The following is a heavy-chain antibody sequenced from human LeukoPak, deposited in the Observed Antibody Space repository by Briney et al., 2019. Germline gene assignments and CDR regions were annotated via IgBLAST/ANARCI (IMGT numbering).Heavy chain of an antibody. CDR1: GLTFSNAW. CDR3: ARAHYSSFDY. V-gene: IGHV3-7*01. D-gene: IGHD6-13*01. Sequence: PGGSLRLSCAASGLTFSNAWMSWVRQAPGKGLEWVANIKEDGSEKHYVDSVKGRFTISRDNAKNSLYLQSLYLQMNSLRAEDTAVYYCARAHYSSFDYWGQGTLVTVSS. J-gene: IGHJ4*02. CDR2: IKEDGSEK.